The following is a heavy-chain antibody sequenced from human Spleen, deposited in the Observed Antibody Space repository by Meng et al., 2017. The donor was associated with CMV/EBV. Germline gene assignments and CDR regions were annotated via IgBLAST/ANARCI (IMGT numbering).Heavy chain of an antibody. CDR3: ARVGSSSSVDY. D-gene: IGHD6-6*01. CDR1: GFTFSSYS. CDR2: ISSSSDYI. V-gene: IGHV3-21*06. J-gene: IGHJ4*02. Sequence: GGSLRLSCAASGFTFSSYSMNWVRQAPGKGLEWVSSISSSSDYIHYADSVKGRFTISRDNAKNSLSLQMNSLRVEDTAVYYCARVGSSSSVDYWGQGTLVTVSS.